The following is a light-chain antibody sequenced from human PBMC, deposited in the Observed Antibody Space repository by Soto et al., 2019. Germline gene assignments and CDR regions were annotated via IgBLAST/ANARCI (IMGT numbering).Light chain of an antibody. CDR2: GAS. V-gene: IGKV3-15*01. Sequence: EIVMTQSPATLSVSPGERATLSCRASQRVSSNLAWYQQKPGQAPRLRIYGASTRATGIPARFSGSGSGTEFTLTISSLQSKDFAVYYCQQYNNWPPLTFGGGTKVEIK. J-gene: IGKJ4*01. CDR1: QRVSSN. CDR3: QQYNNWPPLT.